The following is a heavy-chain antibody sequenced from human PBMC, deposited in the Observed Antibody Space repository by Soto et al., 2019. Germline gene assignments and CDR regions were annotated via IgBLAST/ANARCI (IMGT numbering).Heavy chain of an antibody. D-gene: IGHD6-19*01. CDR1: GFXFSXXA. CDR2: ISHDGINK. J-gene: IGHJ5*02. Sequence: GGSXRLXXTASGFXFSXXAXXXXXXPPXXVLEWVAVISHDGINKHYADSVKGRVTVSRDNSNHSLDLQLNSLRGEDTAMYYCARDMYSSDYFVKWFEPWGQGTLVTVSS. V-gene: IGHV3-30-3*01. CDR3: ARDMYSSDYFVKWFEP.